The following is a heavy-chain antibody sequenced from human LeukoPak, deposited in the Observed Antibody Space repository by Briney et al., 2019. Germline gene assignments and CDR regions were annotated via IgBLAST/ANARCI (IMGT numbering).Heavy chain of an antibody. D-gene: IGHD3-9*01. Sequence: KPSETLSLTCAVYGGSFSGYYWSWIRQPPGKGLEWIGEINHSGSTNYNPSLKSRVTISVDTSKTQSSLKLSSVTAADTAVYYCARGKVLRYPKLENWFDPWGQGTLVTVSS. CDR1: GGSFSGYY. J-gene: IGHJ5*02. CDR3: ARGKVLRYPKLENWFDP. V-gene: IGHV4-34*01. CDR2: INHSGST.